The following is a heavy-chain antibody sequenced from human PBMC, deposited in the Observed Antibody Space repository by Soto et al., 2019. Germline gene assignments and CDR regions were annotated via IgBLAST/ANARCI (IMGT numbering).Heavy chain of an antibody. CDR1: GSSINRGVYY. J-gene: IGHJ3*02. Sequence: PSETLSLTCTVSGSSINRGVYYWNWIRQHPGKGLEWIGYIYYSGSTFYNPSLKSRVTISADTTKNQFSLNLTSVTAADTAVYYCARAGGYDSGGLAFHIWGQGTRVTVSS. CDR3: ARAGGYDSGGLAFHI. D-gene: IGHD3-22*01. CDR2: IYYSGST. V-gene: IGHV4-31*03.